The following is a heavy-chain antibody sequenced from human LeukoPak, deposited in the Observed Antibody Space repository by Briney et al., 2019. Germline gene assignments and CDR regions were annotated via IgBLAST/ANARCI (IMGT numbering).Heavy chain of an antibody. CDR2: IIPILGIA. V-gene: IGHV1-69*04. D-gene: IGHD2-21*02. Sequence: ASVKVSCKASGGTFSSYAISWVRQAPGQGLEWMGRIIPILGIANYAQKFQGRVTITADKSTSTAYMELSSLRSEDTAVYYCARHAPRGDLVNWGQGTLVTVSS. CDR1: GGTFSSYA. J-gene: IGHJ4*02. CDR3: ARHAPRGDLVN.